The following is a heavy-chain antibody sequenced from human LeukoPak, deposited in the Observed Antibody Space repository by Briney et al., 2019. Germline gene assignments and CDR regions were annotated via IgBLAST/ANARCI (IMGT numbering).Heavy chain of an antibody. V-gene: IGHV1-18*01. CDR2: ISAYNGNT. CDR3: ARVVTMVRGVINWFDP. D-gene: IGHD3-10*01. CDR1: GCTFTSYG. J-gene: IGHJ5*02. Sequence: ASVKVSCKASGCTFTSYGISWVRQAPGQGLEWMGWISAYNGNTNYAQKLQGRVTMTRDTSISTAYMELSRLRSDDTAVYYCARVVTMVRGVINWFDPWGQGTLVTVSS.